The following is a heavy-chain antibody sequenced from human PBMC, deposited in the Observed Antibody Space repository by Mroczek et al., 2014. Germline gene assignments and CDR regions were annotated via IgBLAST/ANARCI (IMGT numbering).Heavy chain of an antibody. CDR3: ARRKWQARHAVHTWDVV. V-gene: IGHV3-33*01. J-gene: IGHJ6*03. CDR2: IWYDGSNK. D-gene: IGHD5-12*01. Sequence: ESGGGVVQPGRSLRLSCAASGFTFSSYGMHWVRQAPGKGLEWVAVIWYDGSNKYYADSVKGRFTISRDNSKNTLYLQMNSLRAEDTAVYYCARRKWQARHAVHTWDVVGDKG. CDR1: GFTFSSYG.